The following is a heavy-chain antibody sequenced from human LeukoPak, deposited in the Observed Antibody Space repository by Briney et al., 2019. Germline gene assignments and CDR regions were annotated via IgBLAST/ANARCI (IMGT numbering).Heavy chain of an antibody. J-gene: IGHJ3*02. CDR2: INSDGSST. V-gene: IGHV3-74*01. CDR3: AREPTYYDFWSGYSTTYSGHAFDI. Sequence: GGSLRLSCAASGFTFSSYWMHWVRQAPGKGLVWVSRINSDGSSTSYADSVKGRFTISRDNAKNTLYLQMNSLRAEDTAVYYCAREPTYYDFWSGYSTTYSGHAFDIWGQGTMVTVSS. D-gene: IGHD3-3*01. CDR1: GFTFSSYW.